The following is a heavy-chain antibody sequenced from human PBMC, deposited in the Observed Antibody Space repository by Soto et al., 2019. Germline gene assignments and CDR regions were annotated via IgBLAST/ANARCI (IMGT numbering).Heavy chain of an antibody. CDR1: GFTFSSYG. D-gene: IGHD3-10*01. CDR3: ARDRGTTMVTDWFDP. V-gene: IGHV3-33*01. Sequence: GGSLRLSCAASGFTFSSYGMHWVRQAPGKGLEWVAVIWYDGSNKYYADSVKGRFTISRDNSKNTLYPQMNSLRAEDTAVYYCARDRGTTMVTDWFDPWGQGTLVTVSS. CDR2: IWYDGSNK. J-gene: IGHJ5*02.